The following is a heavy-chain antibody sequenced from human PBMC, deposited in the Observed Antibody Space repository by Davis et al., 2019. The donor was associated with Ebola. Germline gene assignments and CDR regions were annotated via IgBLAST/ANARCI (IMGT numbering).Heavy chain of an antibody. CDR1: GYTFTSYY. CDR3: AKVRKYSSSSGSFDY. Sequence: ASVKVSCKASGYTFTSYYMHWVRQAPGQGLEWMGIINPSGGSTSYAQKFQGRVTMTRDTSTSTVYMELSSLRSEATAVYYCAKVRKYSSSSGSFDYWGQGTLVTVSS. V-gene: IGHV1-46*01. J-gene: IGHJ4*02. CDR2: INPSGGST. D-gene: IGHD6-6*01.